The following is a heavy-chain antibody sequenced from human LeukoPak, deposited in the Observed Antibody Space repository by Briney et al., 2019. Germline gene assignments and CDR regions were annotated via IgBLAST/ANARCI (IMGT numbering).Heavy chain of an antibody. CDR2: IKEDGSEK. J-gene: IGHJ4*02. V-gene: IGHV3-7*01. Sequence: GGSLRLSCVASGFTFSNYWMTSVRQAPGKGLEWVANIKEDGSEKNYADSVKGRFTISRDNAKNSLYLQMNSLRGEDTAVYYCARAWYSDFWGQGTLVTVSS. CDR3: ARAWYSDF. CDR1: GFTFSNYW.